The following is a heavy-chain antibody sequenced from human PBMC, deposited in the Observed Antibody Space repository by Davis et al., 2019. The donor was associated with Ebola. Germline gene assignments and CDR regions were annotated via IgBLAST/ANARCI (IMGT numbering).Heavy chain of an antibody. V-gene: IGHV4-4*07. CDR3: ARDGTHWSGYYTYYYYMDV. Sequence: PGGSLRLSCTVSGGSISSYYWSWIRQPAGKGLEWIGRIYTSGSTNYNPSLKSRVTMSVDTSKNQFSLKLSSVTAEDTAVYYCARDGTHWSGYYTYYYYMDVWGKGTTVTVSS. CDR1: GGSISSYY. J-gene: IGHJ6*03. D-gene: IGHD3-3*01. CDR2: IYTSGST.